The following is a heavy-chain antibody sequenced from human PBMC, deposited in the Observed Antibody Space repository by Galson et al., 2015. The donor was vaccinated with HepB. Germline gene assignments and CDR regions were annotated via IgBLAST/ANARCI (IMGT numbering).Heavy chain of an antibody. D-gene: IGHD6-19*01. Sequence: CLRLSCAASGFTFSSYSMNWVRQAPGKGLEWVSSISSSSSYIYYADSVKGRFTISRDNAKNSLYLQMNSLRAEDTAVYYCARDWGGWPPSPDYWGQGTLVTVSS. CDR3: ARDWGGWPPSPDY. CDR1: GFTFSSYS. CDR2: ISSSSSYI. J-gene: IGHJ4*02. V-gene: IGHV3-21*01.